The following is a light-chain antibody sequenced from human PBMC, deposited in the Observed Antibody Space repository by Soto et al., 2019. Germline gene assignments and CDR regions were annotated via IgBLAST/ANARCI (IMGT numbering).Light chain of an antibody. V-gene: IGKV3-20*01. J-gene: IGKJ1*01. CDR2: RAS. CDR1: QSLSGNY. Sequence: NVLTQSPGTLSLAPGQRATLSCSASQSLSGNYLAWYQQKPGQAPRVLIYRASIRATGISDRFSGSGSGTDFTLPISRMEPEDFAVYYCQHYGASPWTFGQGTKVDIK. CDR3: QHYGASPWT.